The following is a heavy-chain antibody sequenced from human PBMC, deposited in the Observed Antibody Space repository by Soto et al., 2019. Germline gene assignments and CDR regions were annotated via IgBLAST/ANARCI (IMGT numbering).Heavy chain of an antibody. V-gene: IGHV3-23*01. CDR3: AKARYSSSWYGEGYFDY. D-gene: IGHD6-13*01. CDR2: ISGSGGST. CDR1: GFTFSSYA. J-gene: IGHJ4*02. Sequence: GGSPRLSCAASGFTFSSYAMSWVRQAPGKGLEWVSAISGSGGSTYYADSVKGRFTISRDNSKNTLYLQMNSLRAEDTAVYYCAKARYSSSWYGEGYFDYWGQGTLVTVSS.